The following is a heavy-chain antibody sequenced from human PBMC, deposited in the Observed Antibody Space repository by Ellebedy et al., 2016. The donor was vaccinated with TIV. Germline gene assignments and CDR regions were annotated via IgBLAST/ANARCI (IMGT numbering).Heavy chain of an antibody. Sequence: AASVKVSCKASGYTFTSYGISWVRQAPGQGLEWMGWISAYNGNTNYAQKLQGRVTMTTDTSTSTAYMELRSLRADDTVVYYCARESLTMVIAYWGQGTLVTVSS. CDR2: ISAYNGNT. J-gene: IGHJ4*02. CDR1: GYTFTSYG. D-gene: IGHD4-23*01. V-gene: IGHV1-18*04. CDR3: ARESLTMVIAY.